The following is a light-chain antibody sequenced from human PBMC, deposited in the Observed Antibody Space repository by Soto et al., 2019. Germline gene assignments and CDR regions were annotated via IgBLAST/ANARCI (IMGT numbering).Light chain of an antibody. CDR1: SSDVGGYNY. V-gene: IGLV2-11*01. J-gene: IGLJ3*02. CDR3: CSYAGSYTWV. Sequence: QSALTKPRSVSGSPGESVTISCTGTSSDVGGYNYVSWYQQHPGKAPKLMISDVSKRPSGVPDRFSGSKSGNTASLTVSGLQSEDEADYYCCSYAGSYTWVFGGGTKLTVL. CDR2: DVS.